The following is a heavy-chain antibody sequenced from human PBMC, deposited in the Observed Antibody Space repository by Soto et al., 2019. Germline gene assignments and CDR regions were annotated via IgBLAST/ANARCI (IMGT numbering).Heavy chain of an antibody. V-gene: IGHV4-39*07. D-gene: IGHD3-10*01. CDR3: AREYGSGSGEGAFDI. J-gene: IGHJ3*02. CDR1: GGSISSSSYY. CDR2: IYYSGST. Sequence: PSETLSLTCTVSGGSISSSSYYWVWIRPPPGKGLEWIGSIYYSGSTNYNPSLKSRVTISVDTSKNPFSLKLSSVTAADTAVYYCAREYGSGSGEGAFDIWGQGTMVTVSS.